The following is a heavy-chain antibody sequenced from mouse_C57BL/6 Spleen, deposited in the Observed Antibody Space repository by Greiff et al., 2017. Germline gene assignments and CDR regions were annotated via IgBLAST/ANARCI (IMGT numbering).Heavy chain of an antibody. J-gene: IGHJ3*01. V-gene: IGHV3-6*01. CDR1: GYSITSGYY. CDR2: ISYDGSN. Sequence: EVKLMESGPGLVKPSQSLSLTCSVTGYSITSGYYWNWIRQFPGNKLEWMGYISYDGSNNYNPSLKNRISITRDTSKNQFFLKLNSVTTEDTATYYCARGTGNWDVAYWGQGTLVTVSA. CDR3: ARGTGNWDVAY. D-gene: IGHD4-1*01.